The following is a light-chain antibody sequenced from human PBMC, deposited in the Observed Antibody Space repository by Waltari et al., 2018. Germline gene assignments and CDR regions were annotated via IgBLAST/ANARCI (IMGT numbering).Light chain of an antibody. Sequence: EIVITQSTATLSVSPGERADPSCRASQSVGSLLAWYQQKPGQAPRLLIYGASTRATGIPVRFSGSGSGTEFTLTISSLQSEDFAVYYCQQYNSWPLTFGGGTKVEIK. V-gene: IGKV3-15*01. CDR1: QSVGSL. J-gene: IGKJ4*01. CDR2: GAS. CDR3: QQYNSWPLT.